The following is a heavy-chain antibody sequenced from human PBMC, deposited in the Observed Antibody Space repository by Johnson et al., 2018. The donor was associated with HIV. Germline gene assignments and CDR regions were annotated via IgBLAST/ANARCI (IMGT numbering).Heavy chain of an antibody. CDR3: ARDVGLVGGAVGGEGFDV. J-gene: IGHJ3*01. V-gene: IGHV3-20*01. Sequence: VQLVESGGGVVGPGGSLRLSSTVPGFTFDDNDMSRVRQAPGKGLECVSGFNWNGGGTGHADPGVGRLTISRDNAKNSLYLQTKSFRAVGSAFYNFARDVGLVGGAVGGEGFDVGGQGTMATVSS. CDR1: GFTFDDND. CDR2: FNWNGGGT. D-gene: IGHD3-16*01.